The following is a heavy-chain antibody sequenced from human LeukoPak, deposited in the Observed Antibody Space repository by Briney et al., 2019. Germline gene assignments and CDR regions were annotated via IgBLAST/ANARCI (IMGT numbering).Heavy chain of an antibody. J-gene: IGHJ4*02. Sequence: KPSETLSLTCTASGGSISSYYWSWIRQPPGKGLEWIGYISYSGSTNYNPSLKRRVTISVDTSKNQFSLQLSSVTAADTAVYYCARHGRKFCSSTSCSHYFDYWGQGTLVAVSS. CDR3: ARHGRKFCSSTSCSHYFDY. CDR1: GGSISSYY. D-gene: IGHD2-2*01. CDR2: ISYSGST. V-gene: IGHV4-59*08.